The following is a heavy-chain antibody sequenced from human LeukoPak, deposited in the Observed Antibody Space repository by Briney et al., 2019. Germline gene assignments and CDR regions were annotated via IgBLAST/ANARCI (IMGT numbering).Heavy chain of an antibody. Sequence: GGSLRLSCAASGFNFKLSAMSWGRQAPGKGLEWVALISGSGSRGSGIIGGNTYYADSVKGRFTISRDDSQNTVYLQMNSVRAEDTAIYFCAKGRYGDSSCWYFDAWAKGTRVTVSS. D-gene: IGHD4-17*01. J-gene: IGHJ4*02. CDR1: GFNFKLSA. V-gene: IGHV3-23*01. CDR2: ISGSGSRGSGIIGGNT. CDR3: AKGRYGDSSCWYFDA.